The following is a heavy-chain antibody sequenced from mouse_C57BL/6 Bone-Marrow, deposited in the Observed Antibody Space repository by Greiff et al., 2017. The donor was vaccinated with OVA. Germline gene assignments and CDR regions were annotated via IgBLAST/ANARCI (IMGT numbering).Heavy chain of an antibody. CDR3: ARDRAYYSNPYAMDY. Sequence: EVQLQESGPGLVKPSQSLSLTCSVTGYSITSGYYWNWIRQFPGNKLEWMGYISYDGSNNYNPSLKNRISITRDTSKNQFFLKLNSVTTEDTATYYCARDRAYYSNPYAMDYWGQGTSVTVSS. J-gene: IGHJ4*01. V-gene: IGHV3-6*01. D-gene: IGHD2-5*01. CDR1: GYSITSGYY. CDR2: ISYDGSN.